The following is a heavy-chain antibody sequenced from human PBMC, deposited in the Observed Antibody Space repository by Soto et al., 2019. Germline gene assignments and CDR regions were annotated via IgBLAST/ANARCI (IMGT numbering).Heavy chain of an antibody. V-gene: IGHV3-23*01. CDR2: ISGSGGST. D-gene: IGHD3-10*01. CDR1: GFTFSSYA. J-gene: IGHJ6*02. Sequence: PGGSLRLSCAASGFTFSSYAMSWVRQAPGKGLEWVSAISGSGGSTYYADSVKGRFTISRDNSKNTLYLQMNSLRAEDTAVYYCAKGQYHYGSGSTVGDSYFGMDVWGQGTTVTVYS. CDR3: AKGQYHYGSGSTVGDSYFGMDV.